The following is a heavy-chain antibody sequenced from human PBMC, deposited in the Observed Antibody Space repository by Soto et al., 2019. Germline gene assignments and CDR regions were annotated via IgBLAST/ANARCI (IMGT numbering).Heavy chain of an antibody. CDR1: GFTFSSYT. CDR2: ISYDASNK. J-gene: IGHJ4*02. CDR3: ARDRLRLGELSLIGYFDY. Sequence: QVQHVESGGGVVQPGRSLRLSCAGSGFTFSSYTMHWVRQAPGKGLEWLALISYDASNKYYADSVKGRFTISRDNSKNTLYLQMHSLRPDDTAVYYCARDRLRLGELSLIGYFDYWGQGTLVTVSS. D-gene: IGHD3-16*02. V-gene: IGHV3-30*01.